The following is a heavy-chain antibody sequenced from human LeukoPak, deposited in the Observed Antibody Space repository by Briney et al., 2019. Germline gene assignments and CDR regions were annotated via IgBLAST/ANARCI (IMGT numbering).Heavy chain of an antibody. CDR2: ISYDGSNK. CDR3: ARDIVATIPVVY. V-gene: IGHV3-30*19. Sequence: GRSLRLFCAASGFTYSSYGTHWVRQAPGKGLEWVAVISYDGSNKYYADSVKGRFTISRDNSKNTLYLQMNSLRAEDTAVYYCARDIVATIPVVYWGQGTLVTVSS. D-gene: IGHD5-12*01. J-gene: IGHJ4*02. CDR1: GFTYSSYG.